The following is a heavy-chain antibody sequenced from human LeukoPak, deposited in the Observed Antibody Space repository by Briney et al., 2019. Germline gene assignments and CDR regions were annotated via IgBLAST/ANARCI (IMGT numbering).Heavy chain of an antibody. D-gene: IGHD5-12*01. CDR1: GFTFSSYS. J-gene: IGHJ5*02. CDR3: ASEGSGVATIALDP. CDR2: ISSSSSYI. V-gene: IGHV3-21*01. Sequence: GGSLRLSCAASGFTFSSYSMNWVRQAPGKGLEWVSSISSSSSYIYYADSVKGRFTISRDNAKNSLYLQMNSLRAEDTAVYYCASEGSGVATIALDPWGQGTLVTVSS.